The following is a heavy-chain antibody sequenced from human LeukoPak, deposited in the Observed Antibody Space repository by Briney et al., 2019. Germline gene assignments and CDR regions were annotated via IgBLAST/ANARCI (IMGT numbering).Heavy chain of an antibody. J-gene: IGHJ5*02. D-gene: IGHD3-22*01. Sequence: SETLSLTCTVSGGSITSGGYYWTWIRQPAGKGLEWLGRIHTSGSANYIPSLKSRVAISLDTSKNQFSLKLSSVTAADTAVYYCVRGRYYYDTSGYVVWLDPWGQGTLVTVFS. CDR1: GGSITSGGYY. CDR3: VRGRYYYDTSGYVVWLDP. CDR2: IHTSGSA. V-gene: IGHV4-61*02.